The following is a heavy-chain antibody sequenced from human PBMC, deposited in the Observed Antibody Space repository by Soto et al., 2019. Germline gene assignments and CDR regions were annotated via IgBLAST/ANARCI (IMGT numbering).Heavy chain of an antibody. CDR2: ISSTGRTI. J-gene: IGHJ4*02. Sequence: PGGSLRLSCGASGITFSNYYMSWIRQAPGKGLEWVSYISSTGRTIYYADSVKGRFTVSRDNAQNSLSLKLNSLRVEDTAVYYCARSYSSGWEFDYWGQGTQVTVSS. CDR1: GITFSNYY. V-gene: IGHV3-11*01. D-gene: IGHD6-19*01. CDR3: ARSYSSGWEFDY.